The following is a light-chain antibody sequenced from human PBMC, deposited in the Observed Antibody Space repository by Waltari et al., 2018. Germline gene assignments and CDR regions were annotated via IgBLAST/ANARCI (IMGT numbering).Light chain of an antibody. CDR2: EVS. CDR3: SSYTTSSTVV. CDR1: SSDVGAYNY. V-gene: IGLV2-14*01. Sequence: QSAMTQPASVSGPPGQSITISCTGTSSDVGAYNYVSWYQQHPGKAPNLMIYEVSNRPSGLSNRFSGSKSGNTASLTISGLQAEDEADYYCSSYTTSSTVVFGGGTKLTVL. J-gene: IGLJ2*01.